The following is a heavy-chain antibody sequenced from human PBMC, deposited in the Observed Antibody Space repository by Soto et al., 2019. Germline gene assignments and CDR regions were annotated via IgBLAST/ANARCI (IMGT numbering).Heavy chain of an antibody. J-gene: IGHJ6*02. Sequence: QTGGSLRLSCAASGFTFSSYGMHWVRQAPGKGLEWVAVISYDGSNKYYADSVKGRFTISRDNSKNTLYLQMNGLRAEDTAVYYCAKDSVGYCSSTSCYDGMDVWGQGTTVTVSS. CDR3: AKDSVGYCSSTSCYDGMDV. D-gene: IGHD2-2*01. CDR1: GFTFSSYG. CDR2: ISYDGSNK. V-gene: IGHV3-30*18.